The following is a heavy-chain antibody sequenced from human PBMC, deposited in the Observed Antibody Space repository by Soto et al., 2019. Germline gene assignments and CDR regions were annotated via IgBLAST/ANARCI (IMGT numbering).Heavy chain of an antibody. CDR2: IYYSGST. CDR1: GGSISSGGYY. Sequence: QVQLQESGPGLVKPSQTLSLTCTVSGGSISSGGYYWSWIRQHPGKGLEWIGYIYYSGSTYYNPSLKSRVTISVDTSKNQFSLKLSSVTAADTAVYYCARNVVVPAAMELCWFDPWGQGTLVTVSS. V-gene: IGHV4-31*03. CDR3: ARNVVVPAAMELCWFDP. D-gene: IGHD2-2*01. J-gene: IGHJ5*02.